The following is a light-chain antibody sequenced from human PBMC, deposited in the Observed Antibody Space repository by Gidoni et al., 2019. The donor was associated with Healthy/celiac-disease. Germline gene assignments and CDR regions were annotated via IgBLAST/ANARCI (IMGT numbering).Light chain of an antibody. Sequence: QSALTQPPSVSGSPGQSVPISCTGTSSDVGSYNRVSWYQPPPGTAPKLMIYEVSNRPSGLPDRFSGSKSGNTASLTISGLQAEDEADYYCSSYTSSSTLIFGGGTKLTVL. CDR2: EVS. V-gene: IGLV2-18*02. CDR1: SSDVGSYNR. CDR3: SSYTSSSTLI. J-gene: IGLJ2*01.